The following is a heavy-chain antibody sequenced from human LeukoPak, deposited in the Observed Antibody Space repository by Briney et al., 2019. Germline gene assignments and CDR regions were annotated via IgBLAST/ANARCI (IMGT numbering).Heavy chain of an antibody. CDR3: ARHDIVVVVAATLGAFDI. D-gene: IGHD2-15*01. CDR1: GGSISSSSYY. CDR2: IHYSGST. V-gene: IGHV4-39*07. J-gene: IGHJ3*02. Sequence: SETLSLTSTVSGGSISSSSYYSGWIRQPPGKGLEWIVSIHYSGSTYYHPSLKSRVTISVDTSKNQFSLKLSSLTAADTAVYYCARHDIVVVVAATLGAFDIWGQGTMVTVSS.